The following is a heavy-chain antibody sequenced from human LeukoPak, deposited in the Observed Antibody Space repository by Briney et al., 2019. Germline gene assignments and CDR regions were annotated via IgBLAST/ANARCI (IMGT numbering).Heavy chain of an antibody. CDR3: ARGPNSNWSGLDF. Sequence: GGSLRLSCTASGFSFSGHWMHWARQLPGKGLVWVSRISPTGSTTSYADSVKGRFIVSRDNAKNTLYLQVNNLRAEDTAVYYCARGPNSNWSGLDFWGQGTLLTVSS. CDR2: ISPTGSTT. D-gene: IGHD6-6*01. V-gene: IGHV3-74*01. CDR1: GFSFSGHW. J-gene: IGHJ4*02.